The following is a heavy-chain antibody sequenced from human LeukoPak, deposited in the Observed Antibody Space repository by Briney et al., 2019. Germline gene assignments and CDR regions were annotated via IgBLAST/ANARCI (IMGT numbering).Heavy chain of an antibody. D-gene: IGHD3-16*02. CDR1: GFTFSSYA. V-gene: IGHV4-34*01. CDR2: INHSGST. CDR3: AREEYVWGSYRYPFDY. J-gene: IGHJ4*02. Sequence: PGGSLRLSCAASGFTFSSYAMSWIRQPPGKGLEWIGEINHSGSTNYNPSLKSRVTISVDTSKNQFSLKLSSVTAADTAVYYCAREEYVWGSYRYPFDYWGQGTLVTVSS.